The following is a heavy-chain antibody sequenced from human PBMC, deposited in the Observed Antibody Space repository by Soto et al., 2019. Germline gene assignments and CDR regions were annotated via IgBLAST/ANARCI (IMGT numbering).Heavy chain of an antibody. J-gene: IGHJ4*02. CDR1: GFTVSNYG. CDR3: AKWAGFGAY. Sequence: EVQLLESGGGLVQPGGSLRLSCAACGFTVSNYGISWVRQPPGKGLEWVSGTSGSSEDTYYADSVKGGFTISRDNSKNTVYLQMNSLRAEDTAVYYCAKWAGFGAYWGQGTLVTVSS. CDR2: TSGSSEDT. D-gene: IGHD3-10*01. V-gene: IGHV3-23*01.